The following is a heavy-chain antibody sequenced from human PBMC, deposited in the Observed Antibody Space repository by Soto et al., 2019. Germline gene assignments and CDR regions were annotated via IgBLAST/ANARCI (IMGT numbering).Heavy chain of an antibody. Sequence: GGSLRLSCAASGFTFSSYSMNWVRQAPGKGLEWVSSISSSSSYIYYADSVKGRFTISRDNAKNSLYLQMNSLRAEDTAVYYCARDPLIVVVPAATSRGWFDPWGQGTLVTVSS. V-gene: IGHV3-21*01. D-gene: IGHD2-2*01. CDR3: ARDPLIVVVPAATSRGWFDP. CDR2: ISSSSSYI. CDR1: GFTFSSYS. J-gene: IGHJ5*02.